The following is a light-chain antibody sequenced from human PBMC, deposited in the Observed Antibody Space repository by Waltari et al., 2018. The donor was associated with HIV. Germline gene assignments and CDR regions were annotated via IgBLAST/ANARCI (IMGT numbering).Light chain of an antibody. CDR3: AAWDHDLSAVL. CDR1: TSNIGRSY. V-gene: IGLV1-47*01. CDR2: RTY. Sequence: QSVLTQAPSTSETPGKRVTIACSGSTSNIGRSYVYWYHQLPGTAPKLLISRTYQRPSGVPDRFSGSKSGTSASLAISGLRSEDEGDYFCAAWDHDLSAVLFGGGTKLTVL. J-gene: IGLJ2*01.